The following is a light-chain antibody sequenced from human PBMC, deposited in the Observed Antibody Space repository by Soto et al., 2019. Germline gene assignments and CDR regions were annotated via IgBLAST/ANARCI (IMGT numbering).Light chain of an antibody. CDR2: DAS. V-gene: IGKV3-11*01. CDR1: QTVGRS. J-gene: IGKJ5*01. Sequence: EIVLTESPATLSLSRWERATLSCRASQTVGRSLAWYQQKPGQAPRLLISDASNRATGSPARFSGSGSGTDFTLTISSLESEDFAIYYCQQRSNWPLTFGQGTRLEIK. CDR3: QQRSNWPLT.